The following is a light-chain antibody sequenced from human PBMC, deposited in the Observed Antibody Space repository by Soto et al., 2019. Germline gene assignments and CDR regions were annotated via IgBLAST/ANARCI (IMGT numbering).Light chain of an antibody. CDR3: CSHTTDSTLI. CDR1: ASDIGAYNY. J-gene: IGLJ2*01. V-gene: IGLV2-14*01. CDR2: DVT. Sequence: QSALTQPASVSGSPGQSITISCTGTASDIGAYNYVSWYQQHPGKAPKLLIYDVTIRPSGVSNRFSGSKSGNTASLTISGLQTEDESTYHCCSHTTDSTLIFGGGTKLTVL.